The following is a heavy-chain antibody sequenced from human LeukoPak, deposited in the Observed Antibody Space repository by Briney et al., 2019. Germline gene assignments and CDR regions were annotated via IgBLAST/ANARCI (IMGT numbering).Heavy chain of an antibody. CDR2: IYGSSSI. V-gene: IGHV3-53*01. Sequence: PGGSLSLSCAASGFTVSSNYMSWVRQAPGKGLEWVSVIYGSSSIYYTNSVKGRFTISRDNSKNTLYLQMNSLRAEDTAVYYCARGVRGYSYGSRFDYWGQGTLVTVSS. CDR1: GFTVSSNY. D-gene: IGHD5-18*01. CDR3: ARGVRGYSYGSRFDY. J-gene: IGHJ4*02.